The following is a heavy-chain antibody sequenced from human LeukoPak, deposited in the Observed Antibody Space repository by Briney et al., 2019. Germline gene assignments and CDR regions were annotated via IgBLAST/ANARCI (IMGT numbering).Heavy chain of an antibody. CDR3: ARRRLGIVVVITG. CDR1: GGSFSGYY. CDR2: INHSGST. D-gene: IGHD3-22*01. J-gene: IGHJ4*02. V-gene: IGHV4-34*01. Sequence: PSETLSLTCAVYGGSFSGYYWSWIRQPPGKGLEWIGEINHSGSTNYNPSLKSRVTISVDTSKNQFSLKLSSVTAADTAVYYCARRRLGIVVVITGWGQGTLVTVSS.